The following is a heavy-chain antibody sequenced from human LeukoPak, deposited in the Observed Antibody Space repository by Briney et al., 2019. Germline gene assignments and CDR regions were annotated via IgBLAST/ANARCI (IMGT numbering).Heavy chain of an antibody. Sequence: PSETLSLTCTVSGGSISSGSYYWSWIRQPAGKGLEWIGRIYTSGSTNYNPSLKSRVTISVDTSKNQFSLKLSSVTAADTAVYYCARGNLDYDFWSGPDDYWGQGTLVTVSS. CDR1: GGSISSGSYY. J-gene: IGHJ4*02. V-gene: IGHV4-61*02. D-gene: IGHD3-3*01. CDR3: ARGNLDYDFWSGPDDY. CDR2: IYTSGST.